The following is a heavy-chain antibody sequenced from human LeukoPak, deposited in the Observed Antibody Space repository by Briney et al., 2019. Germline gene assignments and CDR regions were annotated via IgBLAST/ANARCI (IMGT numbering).Heavy chain of an antibody. V-gene: IGHV4-59*01. CDR1: GGSISTYY. CDR2: FYYSGST. Sequence: SETLSLTCTVSGGSISTYYWSWIRQPPGKGLEWIGYFYYSGSTNYNPSLKSRVTISVATSKNQFSLKLSFVTAADTAVYYCARDWAPGYAFDIWGQGTMVTVSS. D-gene: IGHD6-13*01. CDR3: ARDWAPGYAFDI. J-gene: IGHJ3*02.